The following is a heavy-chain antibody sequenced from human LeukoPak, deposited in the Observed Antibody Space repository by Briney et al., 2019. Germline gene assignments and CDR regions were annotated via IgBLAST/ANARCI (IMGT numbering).Heavy chain of an antibody. CDR2: INWNGDST. Sequence: GRSLRLSCAASGFSFDDYGMSWVSQTPGKGMEWVSNINWNGDSTSYADSVKGRFTISRDNAKNSLYLQMNSLRAEDTAVYYCARAPNYGSGNYYDYWGQGTLVTVSS. D-gene: IGHD3-10*01. CDR3: ARAPNYGSGNYYDY. CDR1: GFSFDDYG. V-gene: IGHV3-20*04. J-gene: IGHJ4*02.